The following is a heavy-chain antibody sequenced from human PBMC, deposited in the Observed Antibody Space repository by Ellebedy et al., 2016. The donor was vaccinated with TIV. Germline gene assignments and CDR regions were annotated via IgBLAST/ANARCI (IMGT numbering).Heavy chain of an antibody. Sequence: GESLKISXAASGFTFSSYGMHWVRQAPGKGLEWVAVISYDGSNKYYADSVKGRFTISRDNSKNTLYLQMNSLRAEDTAVYYCARKGDSSGWHSLDVWGQGTTVTVSS. J-gene: IGHJ6*02. D-gene: IGHD6-19*01. CDR3: ARKGDSSGWHSLDV. V-gene: IGHV3-30*03. CDR1: GFTFSSYG. CDR2: ISYDGSNK.